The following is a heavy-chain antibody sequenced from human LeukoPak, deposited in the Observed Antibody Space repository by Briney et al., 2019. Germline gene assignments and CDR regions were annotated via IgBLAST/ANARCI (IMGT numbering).Heavy chain of an antibody. CDR3: AGDTHSSSWYDH. Sequence: GGSLRLSCAVSGFTVSSIYMSWLRQAAGKGLEWVSFIYSDGNTYYGDSVKGRFTLSRDSSRTTLYLQMNSLTVDATAVYSCAGDTHSSSWYDHWGQGTLVTVSS. V-gene: IGHV3-53*01. D-gene: IGHD6-19*01. J-gene: IGHJ5*02. CDR2: IYSDGNT. CDR1: GFTVSSIY.